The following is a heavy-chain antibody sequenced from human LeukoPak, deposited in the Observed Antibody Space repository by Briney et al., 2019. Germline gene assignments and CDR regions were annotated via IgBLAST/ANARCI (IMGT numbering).Heavy chain of an antibody. Sequence: ASVKVSCKASGGTFSSYAISWARQAPGQGLEWMGGIIPIFGTANYAQKFQGRVTITTDESTSTAYMELSSLRSEDTAVYYCARVISWANWKGWFDPWGQGTLVTVSS. D-gene: IGHD1-20*01. CDR3: ARVISWANWKGWFDP. CDR2: IIPIFGTA. V-gene: IGHV1-69*05. J-gene: IGHJ5*02. CDR1: GGTFSSYA.